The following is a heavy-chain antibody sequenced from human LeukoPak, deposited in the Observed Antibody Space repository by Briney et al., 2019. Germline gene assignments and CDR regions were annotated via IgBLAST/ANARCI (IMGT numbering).Heavy chain of an antibody. J-gene: IGHJ4*02. V-gene: IGHV3-30-3*01. D-gene: IGHD5-18*01. CDR3: ARDPYGGYSYGYFPSAVDY. CDR1: GFTFSSYA. CDR2: ISYDGSNK. Sequence: GGSLRLSCTASGFTFSSYAMHWVRQAPGKGLEWVAVISYDGSNKYYADSVKGRFTISRDNSKNTLYLQMNSLRAEDTAVYYCARDPYGGYSYGYFPSAVDYWGQGTLVTVSS.